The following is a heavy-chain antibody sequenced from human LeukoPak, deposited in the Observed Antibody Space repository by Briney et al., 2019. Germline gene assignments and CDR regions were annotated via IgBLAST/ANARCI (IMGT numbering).Heavy chain of an antibody. CDR3: ASLSITMVRGVIFGYYFDY. Sequence: GGSLRLSCAASGFTFSSYNINWVRQAPGKGLEWLSYITSGGIIYYADSVKGRFTISRDNSKNTLYLQMNSLRAEDTAVYYCASLSITMVRGVIFGYYFDYWGQGTLVTVSS. CDR2: ITSGGII. CDR1: GFTFSSYN. D-gene: IGHD3-10*01. J-gene: IGHJ4*02. V-gene: IGHV3-48*01.